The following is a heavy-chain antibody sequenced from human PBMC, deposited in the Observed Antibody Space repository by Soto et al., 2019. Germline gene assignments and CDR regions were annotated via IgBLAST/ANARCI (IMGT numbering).Heavy chain of an antibody. CDR1: GYTFTSYD. CDR3: ARADRIAVAGKVTYYFDY. V-gene: IGHV1-8*01. CDR2: MNPNSGNT. J-gene: IGHJ4*02. D-gene: IGHD6-19*01. Sequence: ASVKVSCKASGYTFTSYDINWVRQATGQGLEWMGWMNPNSGNTGYAQKFQGRVTMTRNTSISTAYMELSSLRSEDTAVYYCARADRIAVAGKVTYYFDYWGQGTLVTVSS.